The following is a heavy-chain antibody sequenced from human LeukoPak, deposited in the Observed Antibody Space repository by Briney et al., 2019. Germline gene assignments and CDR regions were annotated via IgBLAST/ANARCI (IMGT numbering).Heavy chain of an antibody. V-gene: IGHV5-51*01. Sequence: GESLKISCKGSRYSSATYWIGWVRQMPGKGLEWMGIIYPGDSETRYSPSFQGRVTISADKSISTAYLQWSSLKASDTATYYCARLHGSGWYQSLDPWGQGTLVTVSS. CDR1: RYSSATYW. D-gene: IGHD6-19*01. J-gene: IGHJ5*02. CDR3: ARLHGSGWYQSLDP. CDR2: IYPGDSET.